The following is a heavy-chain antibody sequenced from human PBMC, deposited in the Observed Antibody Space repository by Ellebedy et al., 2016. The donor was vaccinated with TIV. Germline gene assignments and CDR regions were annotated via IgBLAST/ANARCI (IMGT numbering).Heavy chain of an antibody. J-gene: IGHJ5*01. D-gene: IGHD4-17*01. V-gene: IGHV3-7*01. CDR2: IRQEGDEI. CDR3: ARRGSYGDYAVQINSWFDS. Sequence: PGGSLRLSCAASGFNFRSYWMTWVRQAPGKGLEWVAKIRQEGDEIYYVESVKGRFTISRDNAKNSLFLQMNSLRPEDTAVYYCARRGSYGDYAVQINSWFDSWGQGTLVTVSS. CDR1: GFNFRSYW.